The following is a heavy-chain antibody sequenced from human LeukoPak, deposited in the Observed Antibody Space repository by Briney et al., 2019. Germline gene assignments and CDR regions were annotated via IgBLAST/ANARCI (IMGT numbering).Heavy chain of an antibody. J-gene: IGHJ3*02. CDR1: GFTVSSNY. CDR3: ARDRVYYYDSSGYYPDAFDI. Sequence: GVSLRLSCAASGFTVSSNYMSWVRQAPGKGLEWVSVISSGGSTYYADSVKGRFTISRDNSKNTLYLQMNSLRAEDTAVYYCARDRVYYYDSSGYYPDAFDIWGQGTMVTVSS. V-gene: IGHV3-66*01. D-gene: IGHD3-22*01. CDR2: ISSGGST.